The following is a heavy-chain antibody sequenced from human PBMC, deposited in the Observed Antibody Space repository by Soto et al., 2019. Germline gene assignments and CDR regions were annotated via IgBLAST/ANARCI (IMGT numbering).Heavy chain of an antibody. CDR1: GYSFTNFY. CDR2: IDPSSGTT. CDR3: ARGAVVVPNGLIAGMDV. D-gene: IGHD2-15*01. V-gene: IGHV1-46*01. Sequence: RASVKVSCKPSGYSFTNFYVHWVRQAPGQGLEWMGIIDPSSGTTSYTQKFQGRVTVTRDTSMSTVYMELSSLRSEDTAVYYCARGAVVVPNGLIAGMDVWGLGTTVTVSS. J-gene: IGHJ6*02.